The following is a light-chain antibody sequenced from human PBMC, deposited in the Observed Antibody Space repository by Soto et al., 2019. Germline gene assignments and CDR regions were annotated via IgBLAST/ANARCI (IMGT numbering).Light chain of an antibody. Sequence: DIVMTQSPLSLPVTPGEPASISCRSSKSLLHSNGYNYLDWYLQKPGQSPQLLIYLGSNRASGVPDRFSGSGLGTDFTLKISRVEAEDVGVYYCMQALQTPTFGQGTRLEIK. CDR2: LGS. V-gene: IGKV2-28*01. J-gene: IGKJ5*01. CDR3: MQALQTPT. CDR1: KSLLHSNGYNY.